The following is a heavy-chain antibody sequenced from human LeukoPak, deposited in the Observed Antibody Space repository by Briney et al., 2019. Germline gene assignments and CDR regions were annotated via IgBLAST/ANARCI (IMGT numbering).Heavy chain of an antibody. Sequence: PSETLSLTCSVSGGSINNYYWSWIRQPPGKGLEWIGNIYYSGSTNYNPSLKSRVSISVDTSKTQFSLKLSSVTAADTAVYYCARGRARNSGGPDWGEWFDPWGQGTLVTVSS. CDR1: GGSINNYY. D-gene: IGHD2-15*01. V-gene: IGHV4-59*12. CDR3: ARGRARNSGGPDWGEWFDP. J-gene: IGHJ5*02. CDR2: IYYSGST.